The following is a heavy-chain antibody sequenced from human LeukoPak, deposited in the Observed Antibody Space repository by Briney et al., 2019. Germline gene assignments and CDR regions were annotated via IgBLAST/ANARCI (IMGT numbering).Heavy chain of an antibody. Sequence: GESLKISFKGSGXRFTSYCIGWVRQMPGKGLEWMGIIHPGDSDTRYSPSFQGQVTISADKSISTAYLQWSSLKASDTAMYYCARRGKDCSSSSCYGYWGQGTLVTVSS. J-gene: IGHJ4*02. D-gene: IGHD2-2*01. CDR1: GXRFTSYC. CDR3: ARRGKDCSSSSCYGY. CDR2: IHPGDSDT. V-gene: IGHV5-51*01.